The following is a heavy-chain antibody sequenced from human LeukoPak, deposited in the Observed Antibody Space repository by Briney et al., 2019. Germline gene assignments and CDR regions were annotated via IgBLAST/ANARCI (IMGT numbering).Heavy chain of an antibody. Sequence: PGGSLRLSCAASGFTFNSYWMIWVRQAPGKGLEWVANINPDGSGKYYVDSVKGRFTISRDNAKKSLYLQMNSLRAEDTAVYYCARDRWNTAILDYWGQGTLVTVSS. J-gene: IGHJ4*02. D-gene: IGHD5-18*01. V-gene: IGHV3-7*03. CDR1: GFTFNSYW. CDR3: ARDRWNTAILDY. CDR2: INPDGSGK.